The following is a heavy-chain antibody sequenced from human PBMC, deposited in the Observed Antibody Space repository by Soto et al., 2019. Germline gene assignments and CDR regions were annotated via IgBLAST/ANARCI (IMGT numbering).Heavy chain of an antibody. J-gene: IGHJ5*02. Sequence: ASVKVSCKASGYTFTSHGISWVRQAPGQGLEWMGWISAYNGNTNYAQKLQGRVTMTTDTSTSTAYMELRSLRSDDTAVYYCARDANYDILTGRRGFDPWGQGTLVTVSS. CDR1: GYTFTSHG. V-gene: IGHV1-18*04. D-gene: IGHD3-9*01. CDR3: ARDANYDILTGRRGFDP. CDR2: ISAYNGNT.